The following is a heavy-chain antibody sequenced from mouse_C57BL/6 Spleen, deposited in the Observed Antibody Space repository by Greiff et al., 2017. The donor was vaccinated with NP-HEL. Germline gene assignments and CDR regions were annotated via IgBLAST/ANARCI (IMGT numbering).Heavy chain of an antibody. Sequence: QVQLKQSGPELVKPGASVKLSCKASGYTFTSYDINWVKQRPGQGLEWIGWIYPRDGSTKYNEKFKGKATLTVDTSSSTAYMELHSLTSEDSAVYFCARYYYGSSSYYFDYWGQGTTLTVSS. CDR3: ARYYYGSSSYYFDY. CDR1: GYTFTSYD. CDR2: IYPRDGST. V-gene: IGHV1-85*01. D-gene: IGHD1-1*01. J-gene: IGHJ2*01.